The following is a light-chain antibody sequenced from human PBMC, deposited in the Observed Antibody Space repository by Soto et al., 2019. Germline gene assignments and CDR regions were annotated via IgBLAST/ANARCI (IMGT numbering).Light chain of an antibody. V-gene: IGKV3-15*01. CDR3: QQYRDWPET. Sequence: EKGMTQSPGTPSVSPGEKATPSCRARHSVSNNLAWYQQKVGQSPRLLIYDASTRATGVPGRFSGSGSGTQFTLTISSLLPEDFAVYYCQQYRDWPETFGQGTKVDIK. CDR1: HSVSNN. CDR2: DAS. J-gene: IGKJ1*01.